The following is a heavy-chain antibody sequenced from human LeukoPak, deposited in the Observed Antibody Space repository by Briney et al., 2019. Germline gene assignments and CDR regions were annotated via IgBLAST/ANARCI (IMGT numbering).Heavy chain of an antibody. CDR3: ARGISDGEYEGGRGS. CDR2: MSPNTVNT. D-gene: IGHD4-17*01. CDR1: GYTFTNYD. J-gene: IGHJ4*02. V-gene: IGHV1-8*01. Sequence: ASVKVCCKASGYTFTNYDINWVRQAPGRGLGWMGWMSPNTVNTGYAQKFQGRLTMTKNASITTAYMELSSLTSEDTAVYYCARGISDGEYEGGRGSWGQGTLVTVSS.